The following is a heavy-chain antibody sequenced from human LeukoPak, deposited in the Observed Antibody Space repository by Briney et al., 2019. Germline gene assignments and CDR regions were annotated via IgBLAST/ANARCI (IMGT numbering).Heavy chain of an antibody. CDR1: GGSISSYY. Sequence: SETLSLTCTVSGGSISSYYWSWIRQPPGKGLEWIGYIYYSGSTNYNPSLKSRVTISVDTSKNQFSLKLSSVTAADTAVYYCARVGYSYGKGVSFDYWGQGTLVTVSS. V-gene: IGHV4-59*01. CDR3: ARVGYSYGKGVSFDY. J-gene: IGHJ4*02. CDR2: IYYSGST. D-gene: IGHD5-18*01.